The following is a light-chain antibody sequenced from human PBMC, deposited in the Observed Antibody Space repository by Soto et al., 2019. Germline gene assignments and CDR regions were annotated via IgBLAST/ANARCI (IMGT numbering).Light chain of an antibody. J-gene: IGKJ2*01. CDR1: QSVLYSSNNKNY. CDR2: WAS. Sequence: DIVMTQSPDSLAVSLGERATINCKSSQSVLYSSNNKNYLAWYQQKPGQPPKLLIYWASTRESGVPDRFSGSGSGTDFTLSISSLQAEDVALYYCQQYYSNPYTFGQGNKLEIK. V-gene: IGKV4-1*01. CDR3: QQYYSNPYT.